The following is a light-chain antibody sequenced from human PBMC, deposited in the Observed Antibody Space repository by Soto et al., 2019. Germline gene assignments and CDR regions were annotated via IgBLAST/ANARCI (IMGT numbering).Light chain of an antibody. V-gene: IGKV3-11*01. J-gene: IGKJ1*01. CDR2: DAS. Sequence: EIVLTQSPVTLSLSPGERATLSCRASQCVSSYLAWYQQKPGQAPRLLIYDASNRATGIPARFSGSGSGTDFTLTISSLEPEDFAVYYCQQRSVWPPATFGQGTKVEIK. CDR3: QQRSVWPPAT. CDR1: QCVSSY.